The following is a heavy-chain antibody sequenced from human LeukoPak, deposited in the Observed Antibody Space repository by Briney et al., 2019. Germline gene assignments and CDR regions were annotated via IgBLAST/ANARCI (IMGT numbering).Heavy chain of an antibody. CDR3: ARDGHYSGDY. CDR2: ISYDGSNK. J-gene: IGHJ4*02. D-gene: IGHD3-10*01. V-gene: IGHV3-30*03. Sequence: GGSLRLSCAASGFTVSSNYMTWVRQAPGKGLEWVAVISYDGSNKYYADSVKGRFTISRDNSKNTLYLQMNSLRAEDTAVYYCARDGHYSGDYWGQGTLVTVSS. CDR1: GFTVSSNY.